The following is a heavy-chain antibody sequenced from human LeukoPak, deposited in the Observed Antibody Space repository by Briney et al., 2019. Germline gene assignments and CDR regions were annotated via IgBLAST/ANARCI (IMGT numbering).Heavy chain of an antibody. D-gene: IGHD6-19*01. CDR2: IYSGGST. J-gene: IGHJ4*02. CDR3: ARGGIGVAGDFES. Sequence: PGGSLRLSCAASGFTVSTNYMNWVRQAPGKGLEWVSVIYSGGSTYYADSVKGRFTISRDNSKNTLYLQMNSLRAEDTAVYYCARGGIGVAGDFESWGQGTLLTVSS. V-gene: IGHV3-53*01. CDR1: GFTVSTNY.